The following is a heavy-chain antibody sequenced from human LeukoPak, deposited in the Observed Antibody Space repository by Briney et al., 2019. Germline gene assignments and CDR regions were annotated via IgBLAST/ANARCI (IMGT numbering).Heavy chain of an antibody. D-gene: IGHD6-19*01. CDR1: GYSISSGYY. Sequence: SETLSLTCTVSGYSISSGYYWGWIRQPPGKGLEWIGSIYHSGSTYYNPSLKSRVTISVDTSKNQFSLKLSSVTAADTAVYYCARDHSSGWYLHYWGQGTLVTLSS. J-gene: IGHJ4*02. CDR3: ARDHSSGWYLHY. CDR2: IYHSGST. V-gene: IGHV4-38-2*02.